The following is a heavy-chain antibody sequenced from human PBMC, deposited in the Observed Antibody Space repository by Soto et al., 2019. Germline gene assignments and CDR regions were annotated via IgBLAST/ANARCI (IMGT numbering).Heavy chain of an antibody. Sequence: SLRLSCAASGFTFDDYAMHWVRQAPGKGLEWVSGISWNSGSIGYADSVKGRFTIARDNAKNSLYLQMNNLRPEDTALYYCTKDSSAHLEWLFNYWGQGTLVTVSS. J-gene: IGHJ4*02. CDR2: ISWNSGSI. V-gene: IGHV3-9*01. CDR1: GFTFDDYA. CDR3: TKDSSAHLEWLFNY. D-gene: IGHD3-3*01.